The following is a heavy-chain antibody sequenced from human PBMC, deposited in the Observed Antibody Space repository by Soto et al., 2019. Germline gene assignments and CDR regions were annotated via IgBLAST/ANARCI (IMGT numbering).Heavy chain of an antibody. Sequence: QVQLVQSGAEVKKPGASVKVSCKASGYTFTSYGISWVRQAPGQGLEWMGWISAYNGNTKYAQQLQGRVTMTTDTSTSTADMEVRSLRSDDTAVYYCARDLAVGLVDYWGQGTLVTVSS. CDR2: ISAYNGNT. J-gene: IGHJ4*02. D-gene: IGHD6-19*01. CDR3: ARDLAVGLVDY. CDR1: GYTFTSYG. V-gene: IGHV1-18*01.